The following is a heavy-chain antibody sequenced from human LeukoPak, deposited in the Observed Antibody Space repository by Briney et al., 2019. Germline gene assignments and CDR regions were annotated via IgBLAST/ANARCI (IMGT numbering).Heavy chain of an antibody. Sequence: GGSLRLSCAASGFIFSRYWMSWVRQAPGKGLEWVANIKQDGSEKDYVDSVKGRFTISRDNVKNSLYLQMNSLTAEDTAVYYCARESFAARWDWGQGTLVTVSS. CDR2: IKQDGSEK. D-gene: IGHD6-6*01. CDR3: ARESFAARWD. V-gene: IGHV3-7*01. J-gene: IGHJ4*02. CDR1: GFIFSRYW.